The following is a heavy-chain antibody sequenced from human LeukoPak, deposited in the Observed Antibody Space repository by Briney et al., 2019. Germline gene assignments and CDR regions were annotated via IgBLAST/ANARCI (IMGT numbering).Heavy chain of an antibody. V-gene: IGHV3-48*03. Sequence: GGSLRLSCAASGFTFSSYEMNWVCQAPGKGLEWVSYISTTGSSIYYADSVKGRFTISRDNVKNLLYLQMNSLRAEDTAVYYCAELGITMIGGVWGKGTTVTISS. CDR2: ISTTGSSI. CDR3: AELGITMIGGV. J-gene: IGHJ6*04. CDR1: GFTFSSYE. D-gene: IGHD3-10*02.